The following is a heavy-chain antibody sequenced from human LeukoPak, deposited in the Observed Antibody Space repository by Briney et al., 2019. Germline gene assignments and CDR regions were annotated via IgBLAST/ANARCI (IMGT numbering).Heavy chain of an antibody. CDR1: GGSISSGGYY. Sequence: PSETLSLTCTVSGGSISSGGYYWSWIRQPPGKGLEWTGYIYHSGSTYYNPSLKSRVTISVDRSKNQFSLKLSSVTAADTVVYYCARGAYQLLWGVGYYFDYWGQGTLVTVSS. CDR2: IYHSGST. CDR3: ARGAYQLLWGVGYYFDY. D-gene: IGHD2-2*01. J-gene: IGHJ4*02. V-gene: IGHV4-30-2*01.